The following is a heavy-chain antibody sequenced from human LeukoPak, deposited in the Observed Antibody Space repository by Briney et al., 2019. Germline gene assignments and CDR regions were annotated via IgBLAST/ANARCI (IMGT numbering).Heavy chain of an antibody. D-gene: IGHD6-13*01. CDR3: ARDGISSSWYVRNWFDP. V-gene: IGHV1-2*02. CDR1: GYTFTGYY. J-gene: IGHJ5*02. CDR2: INPNSGGT. Sequence: GASVKVSCKASGYTFTGYYMHWVRQAPGQGLEWMGWINPNSGGTNYAQKFQGRVTMARDTSISTAYMELSRLRSDDTAVYYCARDGISSSWYVRNWFDPWGQGTLVTVSS.